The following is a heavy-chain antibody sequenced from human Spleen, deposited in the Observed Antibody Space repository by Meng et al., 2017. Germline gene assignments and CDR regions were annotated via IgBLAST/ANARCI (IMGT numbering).Heavy chain of an antibody. Sequence: SETLSLTCAVSGGSISSYYWGWIRQPPGKGLEWIGSIYHSGSTYYNPSLKSRVTISVDTSKNQFSLKLSSVTAADTAVYYCARSYCSGGSCYSVMDVWGQGTTVTVSS. V-gene: IGHV4-38-2*01. CDR2: IYHSGST. J-gene: IGHJ6*02. CDR1: GGSISSYY. CDR3: ARSYCSGGSCYSVMDV. D-gene: IGHD2-15*01.